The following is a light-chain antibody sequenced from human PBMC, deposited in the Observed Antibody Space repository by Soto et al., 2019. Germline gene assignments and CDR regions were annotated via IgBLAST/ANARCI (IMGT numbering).Light chain of an antibody. J-gene: IGKJ5*01. V-gene: IGKV1-39*01. CDR3: QQSYMDPIT. Sequence: DIQMTQSPSSLSASVVNRVTITFRASQSISTYLNWYQKKPGKAPNLLIYDASRLQSGVPSRFSGSGGGTDFTLSISSVQPEDFATYFCQQSYMDPITFGQGTRLENK. CDR1: QSISTY. CDR2: DAS.